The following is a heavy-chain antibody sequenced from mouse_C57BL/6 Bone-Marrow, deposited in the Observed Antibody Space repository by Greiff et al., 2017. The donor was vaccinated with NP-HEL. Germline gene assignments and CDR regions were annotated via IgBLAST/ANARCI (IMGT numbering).Heavy chain of an antibody. J-gene: IGHJ4*01. CDR1: GFNIKDDY. Sequence: VQLQQSGAELVRPGASVKLSCTASGFNIKDDYMHWVKQRPEQGLEWIGWIDPENGDTEYASKFQGMGIITADTSSNTAYLQLSRLTSEHTAVYYCTPTGVAPCAMDYWGQGTSVTVSS. CDR2: IDPENGDT. D-gene: IGHD1-1*01. V-gene: IGHV14-4*01. CDR3: TPTGVAPCAMDY.